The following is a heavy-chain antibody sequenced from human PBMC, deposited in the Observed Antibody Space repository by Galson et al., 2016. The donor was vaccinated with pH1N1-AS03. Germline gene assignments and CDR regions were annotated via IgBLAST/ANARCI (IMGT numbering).Heavy chain of an antibody. CDR1: GYTFTNYA. CDR3: ARDGLGVDIVPAGTKTFEY. J-gene: IGHJ4*02. Sequence: SVKVSCKASGYTFTNYAISWVRQAPGQGLEWMGWSSAYNFNTNYAQNFKGRVTMTTDTSTSTAYMELRRLNSDDTAVYYCARDGLGVDIVPAGTKTFEYWGQGTLVIVSS. V-gene: IGHV1-18*01. D-gene: IGHD6-13*01. CDR2: SSAYNFNT.